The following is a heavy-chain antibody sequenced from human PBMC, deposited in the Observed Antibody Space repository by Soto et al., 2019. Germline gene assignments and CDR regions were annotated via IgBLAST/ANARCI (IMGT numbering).Heavy chain of an antibody. J-gene: IGHJ6*02. V-gene: IGHV4-39*01. D-gene: IGHD3-22*01. CDR1: GGSISSSSYY. CDR3: ARDYYDSSGYPQNYYYYGMDV. Sequence: SETLSLTCTVSGGSISSSSYYWGWIRQPPGKGLEWIGSIYYSGSTYYNPSLKSRVTISVDTSKNQFSLKLSTVTAAETAVYYCARDYYDSSGYPQNYYYYGMDVWGQGTTVTVSS. CDR2: IYYSGST.